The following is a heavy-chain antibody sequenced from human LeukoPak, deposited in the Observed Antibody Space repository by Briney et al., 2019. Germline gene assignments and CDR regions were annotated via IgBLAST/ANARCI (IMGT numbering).Heavy chain of an antibody. J-gene: IGHJ3*02. Sequence: GGSLRLSCAASGFILSDNYMNRVRQAPGKGLEWVSIIHSGGSTYYADSVKGRFTISRDYSKNTLYLQMNNLRAEDTAVYYCAKITRGWYSGNDLDIWGQGTVVTVSS. V-gene: IGHV3-53*01. D-gene: IGHD6-19*01. CDR1: GFILSDNY. CDR2: IHSGGST. CDR3: AKITRGWYSGNDLDI.